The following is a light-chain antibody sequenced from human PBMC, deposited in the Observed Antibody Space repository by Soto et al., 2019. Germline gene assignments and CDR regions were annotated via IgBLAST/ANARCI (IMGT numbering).Light chain of an antibody. CDR1: QDIGSH. Sequence: DIPMTQSPSSLSASVGDRVTITCRASQDIGSHLAWYQQKPEKAPKSLIYFASTLQSGVPSRFSASCSGTDFTLTISSMQPEDFATYYCQQFRSFPITFGQGTRLEI. J-gene: IGKJ5*01. V-gene: IGKV1D-16*01. CDR2: FAS. CDR3: QQFRSFPIT.